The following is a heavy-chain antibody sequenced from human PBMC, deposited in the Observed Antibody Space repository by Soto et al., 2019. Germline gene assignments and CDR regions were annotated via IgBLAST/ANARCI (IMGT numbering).Heavy chain of an antibody. CDR2: ISYDGSNK. J-gene: IGHJ4*02. V-gene: IGHV3-30*18. Sequence: GGSLRLSCAASGFTFSSYGMHWVRQAPGKGLEWVAVISYDGSNKYYADSVKGRFTISRDNSKNTLYLQMNSLRAEDTAVYYCAKDYKRGIQLWLHRSGYFDYWGQGTLVTVSS. CDR3: AKDYKRGIQLWLHRSGYFDY. D-gene: IGHD5-18*01. CDR1: GFTFSSYG.